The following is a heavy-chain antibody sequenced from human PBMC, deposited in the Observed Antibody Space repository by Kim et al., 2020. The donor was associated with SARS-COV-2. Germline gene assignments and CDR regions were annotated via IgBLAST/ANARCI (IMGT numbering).Heavy chain of an antibody. CDR2: INSDGSST. CDR3: AREQVAGLAGYYYYYMDV. Sequence: GGSLRLSCAASGFTFSSYWMHWVRQAPGKGLVWVSRINSDGSSTSYADSVKGRFTISRDNAKNTLYLQMNSLRAEDTAVYYCAREQVAGLAGYYYYYMDVWGKGTTVTVSS. V-gene: IGHV3-74*01. D-gene: IGHD6-19*01. CDR1: GFTFSSYW. J-gene: IGHJ6*03.